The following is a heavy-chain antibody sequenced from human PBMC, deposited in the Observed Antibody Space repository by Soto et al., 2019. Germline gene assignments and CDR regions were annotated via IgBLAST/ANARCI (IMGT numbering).Heavy chain of an antibody. CDR1: GFTFNTYT. Sequence: EVQLVESGGGLVKPGGSLRLSCEASGFTFNTYTMNWVRQAPGKGLEWVSSISSSSGYIYYTDSVQGRFTISRDNAKNSLYLQMNSLRAEDTAVYYCARTAALERSGWYAEYFDYWGQGTLVTVSS. CDR2: ISSSSGYI. V-gene: IGHV3-21*01. J-gene: IGHJ4*02. D-gene: IGHD6-19*01. CDR3: ARTAALERSGWYAEYFDY.